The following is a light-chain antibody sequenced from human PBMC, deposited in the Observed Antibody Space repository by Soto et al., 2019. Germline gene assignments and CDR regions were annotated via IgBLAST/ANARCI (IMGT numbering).Light chain of an antibody. CDR2: EVS. J-gene: IGLJ2*01. V-gene: IGLV2-14*01. CDR1: SSDVGGYNY. CDR3: SSYTSSNTVL. Sequence: QSVLTQPASVSGSPGQSITISCTGTSSDVGGYNYVSWYQHHPGKVPKLMIYEVSNRPSGVSSRFSGSKSGNTASLTISGLQAEDEADYYCSSYTSSNTVLFGGGTKLTVL.